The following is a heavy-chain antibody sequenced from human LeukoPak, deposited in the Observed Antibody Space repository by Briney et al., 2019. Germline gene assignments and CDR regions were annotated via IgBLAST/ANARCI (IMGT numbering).Heavy chain of an antibody. D-gene: IGHD1-26*01. CDR3: AREYPKGGSYRFDP. CDR2: INHIGST. CDR1: GESFRCYY. Sequence: HSETLSLNFAVYGESFRCYYWSWIRQPPGKGLEWIGEINHIGSTNCTTSLKSRVTISVDTSKNYFSLKLSSVTAAGTAVYYCAREYPKGGSYRFDPWGQGTLVTVSS. J-gene: IGHJ5*02. V-gene: IGHV4-34*01.